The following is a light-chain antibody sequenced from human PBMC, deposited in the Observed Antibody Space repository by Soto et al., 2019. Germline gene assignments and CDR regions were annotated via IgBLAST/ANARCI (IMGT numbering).Light chain of an antibody. V-gene: IGLV2-14*01. Sequence: QSALTQPASVSGSPGQSITISCTGTSSDVGGYNYVSWYQQHPGKAPKLMIYDVSNRPSGVSNRFSGSKSGNTSSRTISGLQAEDEADYYCISYTSSSTVVFGGGTELTVL. CDR2: DVS. CDR1: SSDVGGYNY. J-gene: IGLJ2*01. CDR3: ISYTSSSTVV.